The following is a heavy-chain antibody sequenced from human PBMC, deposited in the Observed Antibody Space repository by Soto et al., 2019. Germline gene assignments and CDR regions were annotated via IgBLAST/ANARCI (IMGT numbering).Heavy chain of an antibody. D-gene: IGHD2-8*01. CDR3: ARYNSYAIDY. Sequence: SETLSLTCNVSGSSVYSDNYYWTWVRQPPGKGLEWIANIHYSGTTNYNPSLASRVTLSVDTSKNQFSLKMTSVTAADRAMYFCARYNSYAIDYWGRGTLVTVSS. CDR1: GSSVYSDNYY. J-gene: IGHJ4*02. CDR2: IHYSGTT. V-gene: IGHV4-61*01.